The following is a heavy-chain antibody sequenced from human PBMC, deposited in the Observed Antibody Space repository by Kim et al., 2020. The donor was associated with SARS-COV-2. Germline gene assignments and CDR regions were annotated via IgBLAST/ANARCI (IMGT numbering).Heavy chain of an antibody. CDR2: GGGGGT. Sequence: GGGGGTYYADSVKGRFTISRDNSKNTLYLQMSSLGAEDTAVYYCAQGINYWGQGTLVTVSS. J-gene: IGHJ4*02. CDR3: AQGINY. V-gene: IGHV3-23*01.